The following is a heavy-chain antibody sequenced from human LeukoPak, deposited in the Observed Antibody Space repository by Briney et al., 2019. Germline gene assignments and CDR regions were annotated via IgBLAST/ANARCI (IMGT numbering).Heavy chain of an antibody. J-gene: IGHJ6*02. V-gene: IGHV3-23*01. CDR3: AKERSRIYGMDV. D-gene: IGHD2/OR15-2a*01. CDR2: ISGSGGFT. CDR1: GFTFSTYA. Sequence: GGSLRLSCAASGFTFSTYAMSWVRQAPGKGLEWVSTISGSGGFTYYADSVKGRFTISRDNSKNTLYLQMNSLRAEDTAVYYCAKERSRIYGMDVWGQGTTVTVSS.